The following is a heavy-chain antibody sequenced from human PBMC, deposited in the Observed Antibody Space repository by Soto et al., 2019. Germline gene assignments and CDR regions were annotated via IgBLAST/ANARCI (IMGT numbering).Heavy chain of an antibody. D-gene: IGHD3-22*01. J-gene: IGHJ4*02. Sequence: AAVKVSCKASGYTFTSYGISWVRQAPGQGLEWMGWISACNGNTNYAQKLQGRVTMTTDTSTSTAYMELRSLRSDDPAVYYCARGANWDGYSYYDSSGYSPFDYWGQGTLVTVSS. CDR3: ARGANWDGYSYYDSSGYSPFDY. CDR1: GYTFTSYG. CDR2: ISACNGNT. V-gene: IGHV1-18*01.